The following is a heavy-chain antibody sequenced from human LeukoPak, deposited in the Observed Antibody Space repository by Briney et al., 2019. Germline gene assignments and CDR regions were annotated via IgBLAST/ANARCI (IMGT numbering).Heavy chain of an antibody. CDR3: ARATHCGSTSCYSPDY. Sequence: GASVKVSCKASGYTFTSYYMYWVRQAPGQGLEWMGIINPSGVSTSYAQKFQGRVTMTRDTSTSTVYMELSSPRSEDTAVYYCARATHCGSTSCYSPDYWGQGTLVTVSS. CDR2: INPSGVST. CDR1: GYTFTSYY. J-gene: IGHJ4*02. D-gene: IGHD2-2*02. V-gene: IGHV1-46*01.